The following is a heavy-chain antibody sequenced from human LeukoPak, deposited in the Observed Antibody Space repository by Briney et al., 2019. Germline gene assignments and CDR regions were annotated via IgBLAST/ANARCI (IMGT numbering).Heavy chain of an antibody. CDR2: IYQSGST. J-gene: IGHJ4*02. CDR1: GGSISSGGYS. CDR3: ARVWLPYYFDY. V-gene: IGHV4-30-2*01. Sequence: SKTLSLTCAVSGGSISSGGYSWTWIRQPPGKGLEWIGYIYQSGSTYYNPSLKSRVPISVDTSKSQFSLKLSSVPAAATAVYYCARVWLPYYFDYWGQGTLVTVSS. D-gene: IGHD5-24*01.